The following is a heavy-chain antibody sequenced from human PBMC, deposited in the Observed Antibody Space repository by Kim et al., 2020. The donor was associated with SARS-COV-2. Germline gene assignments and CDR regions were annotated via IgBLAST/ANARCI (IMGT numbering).Heavy chain of an antibody. V-gene: IGHV4-34*01. CDR1: GGSFSGYY. CDR2: INHSGST. Sequence: SETLSLTCAVYGGSFSGYYWSWIRQPPGKGLEWIGEINHSGSTNYNPSLKSRVTISVDTSKNQFSLKLSSVTAADTAVYYCARGAGGNSGFFYYYGVDDWGQGTTVAVSS. D-gene: IGHD2-21*02. CDR3: ARGAGGNSGFFYYYGVDD. J-gene: IGHJ6*02.